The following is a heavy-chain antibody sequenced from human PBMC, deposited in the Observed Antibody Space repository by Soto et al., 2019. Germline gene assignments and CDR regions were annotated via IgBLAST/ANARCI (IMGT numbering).Heavy chain of an antibody. J-gene: IGHJ4*02. CDR2: IIPIFGTA. CDR3: RWFGELLSYYFDY. Sequence: QVQLVQSGAEVKKPGSSVKVSCKASGGTFSSYAIRWVRQAPGQGLEWMGGIIPIFGTANYAQKFQGRVTITADESTSTAYMELSSRRSEDTAVYYCRWFGELLSYYFDYWGQGTLVTVSS. D-gene: IGHD3-10*01. CDR1: GGTFSSYA. V-gene: IGHV1-69*12.